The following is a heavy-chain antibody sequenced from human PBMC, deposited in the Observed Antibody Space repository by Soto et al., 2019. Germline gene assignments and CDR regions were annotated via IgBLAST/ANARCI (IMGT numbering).Heavy chain of an antibody. CDR3: TRLYSGYSSSWYAFDI. J-gene: IGHJ3*02. V-gene: IGHV3-73*01. CDR1: GFTFSGSA. Sequence: GGSLRLSCAASGFTFSGSAMHWVRQASGKGLEWVGRIRSKANSYATAYAASVKGRFTISRDDSKNTAYLQMNSLKTEDTAVYYCTRLYSGYSSSWYAFDIWGQGTMVTVSS. CDR2: IRSKANSYAT. D-gene: IGHD6-13*01.